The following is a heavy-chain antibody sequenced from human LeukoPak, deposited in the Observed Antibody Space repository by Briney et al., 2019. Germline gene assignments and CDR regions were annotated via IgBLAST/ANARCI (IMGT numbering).Heavy chain of an antibody. D-gene: IGHD1-1*01. Sequence: ASVKVSCKASGYTFTSNFIHWVRQALGQGLEWMGIINPSGGSPTYAQRFQGRVTMTRDPSTSTVYMELSSLRSEDTAVYYCARETGSLDYWGQGSLVTVSS. J-gene: IGHJ4*02. CDR2: INPSGGSP. CDR3: ARETGSLDY. V-gene: IGHV1-46*01. CDR1: GYTFTSNF.